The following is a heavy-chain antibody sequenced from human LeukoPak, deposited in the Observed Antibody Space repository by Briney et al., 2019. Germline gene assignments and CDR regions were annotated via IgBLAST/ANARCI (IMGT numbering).Heavy chain of an antibody. V-gene: IGHV3-23*01. CDR3: AKRGMTTIKEGFDY. CDR2: ISDSGRST. Sequence: GGSLRLSCAASGFTFSSYAMSWVRHAPGTGRVWVSAISDSGRSTYYADSVKGRFTISRDNSRNTLFLQMNSLRAEDTAVYYCAKRGMTTIKEGFDYWGQGILVTVSP. CDR1: GFTFSSYA. J-gene: IGHJ4*02. D-gene: IGHD5-24*01.